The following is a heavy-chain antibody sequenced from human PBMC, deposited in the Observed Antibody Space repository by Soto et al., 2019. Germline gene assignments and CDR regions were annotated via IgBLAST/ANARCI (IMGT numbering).Heavy chain of an antibody. CDR2: IYWDDDK. CDR3: AHSTEYCSGANCYVSPFDY. D-gene: IGHD2-2*01. V-gene: IGHV2-5*02. J-gene: IGHJ4*02. Sequence: QITLKESGPTLVKPTQTLTLTCTFSGFSLSNRGLGVGWIRQPPGKAVEWLALIYWDDDKRYSPSLKSRLTITKDTSKQQVVLTMTNMHPVDTATYYCAHSTEYCSGANCYVSPFDYWGQGTLVTVSS. CDR1: GFSLSNRGLG.